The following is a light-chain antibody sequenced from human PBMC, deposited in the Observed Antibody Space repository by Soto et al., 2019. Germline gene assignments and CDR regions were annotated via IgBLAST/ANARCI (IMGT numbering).Light chain of an antibody. Sequence: QSVLTQPPSVSAAPGQKVTIACSGSTSNIGNNHVSWYQQIPGTAPKLLIYDSYLRPSGIPDRFSGSRSGTSATLAITGLQTGDEADYYCGTRDGGLLFGGGTKLTVL. CDR2: DSY. CDR1: TSNIGNNH. J-gene: IGLJ2*01. CDR3: GTRDGGLL. V-gene: IGLV1-51*01.